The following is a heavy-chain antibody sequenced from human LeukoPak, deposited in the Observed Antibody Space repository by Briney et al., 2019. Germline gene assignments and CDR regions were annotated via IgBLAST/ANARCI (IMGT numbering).Heavy chain of an antibody. CDR3: ARRGLRLYYGSGTSVGMDV. Sequence: KPSETLSLTCTVSGGSISSSSYYWGWIRQPPGKGLEWIGSIYYSGSTYYNPSLKSRVTISVDTSKNQFSLKLSSVTAADTAVYYCARRGLRLYYGSGTSVGMDVWGQGTTVTVSS. CDR2: IYYSGST. D-gene: IGHD3-10*01. CDR1: GGSISSSSYY. J-gene: IGHJ6*02. V-gene: IGHV4-39*01.